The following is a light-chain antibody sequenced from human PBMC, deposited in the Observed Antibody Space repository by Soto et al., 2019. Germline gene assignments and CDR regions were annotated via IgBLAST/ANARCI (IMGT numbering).Light chain of an antibody. Sequence: QRVLTQSPSASASLGASVKLTCTLSSWSSDYGIAWHQQQPDKGPRYLMKLNRDGSHNKGDGIPDRFSGSSSGAERYLTISSLQSDDEADYYCQTWDTVVVFGGGTKLTAL. CDR1: SWSSDYG. V-gene: IGLV4-69*01. CDR2: LNRDGSH. CDR3: QTWDTVVV. J-gene: IGLJ2*01.